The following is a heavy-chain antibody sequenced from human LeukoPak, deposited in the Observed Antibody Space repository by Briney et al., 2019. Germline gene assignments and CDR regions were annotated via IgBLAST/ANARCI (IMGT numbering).Heavy chain of an antibody. Sequence: PSETLSLTCTVSGGSISSSSYYWGWIRQPPGKGLEWIGSIYYSGSTYYNPSLKSRVTISVDTSKNQFSLKLSSVTAADTAVYYCARGIIVGATWGENYNCFDPWGQGTLVTVSS. CDR2: IYYSGST. CDR3: ARGIIVGATWGENYNCFDP. D-gene: IGHD1-26*01. J-gene: IGHJ5*02. V-gene: IGHV4-39*01. CDR1: GGSISSSSYY.